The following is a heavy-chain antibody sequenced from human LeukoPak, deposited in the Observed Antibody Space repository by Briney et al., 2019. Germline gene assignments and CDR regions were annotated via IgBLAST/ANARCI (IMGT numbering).Heavy chain of an antibody. V-gene: IGHV3-30-3*01. Sequence: SGFTFSSYAMHXVRQAPGKGLERGAVISYDGSNKYYADSVKGRFTISRDNSKNTLCLQMNSLRAEDTAVYYCAREWELTEFDYWGQGTLVTVSS. CDR1: GFTFSSYA. J-gene: IGHJ4*02. CDR2: ISYDGSNK. D-gene: IGHD1-26*01. CDR3: AREWELTEFDY.